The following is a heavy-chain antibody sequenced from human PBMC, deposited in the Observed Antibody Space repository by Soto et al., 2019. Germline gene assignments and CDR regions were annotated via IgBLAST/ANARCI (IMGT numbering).Heavy chain of an antibody. CDR2: INPNCGGT. Sequence: ASVKVSCKASGYTFTGYYMHWVRQAPGQGLEWMGWINPNCGGTNYAQKFQGWVTMTRDTSISTAYMELSRLRSDDTAVYYCARSDYGAAFDIWGQGTMVTVSS. CDR3: ARSDYGAAFDI. J-gene: IGHJ3*02. V-gene: IGHV1-2*04. CDR1: GYTFTGYY. D-gene: IGHD4-17*01.